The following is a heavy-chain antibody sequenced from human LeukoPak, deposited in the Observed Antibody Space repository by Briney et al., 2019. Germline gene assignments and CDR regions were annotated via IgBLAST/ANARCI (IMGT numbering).Heavy chain of an antibody. CDR1: GYTLTSYG. CDR2: MNPNSGNT. V-gene: IGHV1-8*01. CDR3: ARGHYGSGRYPMDV. J-gene: IGHJ6*03. Sequence: GASVKVSCKASGYTLTSYGTNRVRQATGQGLEWMGWMNPNSGNTAYAQKFQGRVTMIRNTSISTAYMVLSNLRSEDTAVYYCARGHYGSGRYPMDVWGKGTTVTVSS. D-gene: IGHD3-10*01.